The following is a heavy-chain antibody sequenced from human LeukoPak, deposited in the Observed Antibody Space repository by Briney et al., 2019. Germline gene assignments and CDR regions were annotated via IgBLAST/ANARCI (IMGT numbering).Heavy chain of an antibody. CDR2: IYYSGST. CDR3: ARVQSISWFDY. CDR1: GGSISSGGYY. Sequence: PSQTLSLTCTVSGGSISSGGYYWSWIRQHPGKGLEWIGYIYYSGSTYYNPSLKSRVTISVDTTKNQFSLKLSSVTAADTAVYYCARVQSISWFDYWGQGTLVTVSS. V-gene: IGHV4-31*03. J-gene: IGHJ4*02. D-gene: IGHD6-6*01.